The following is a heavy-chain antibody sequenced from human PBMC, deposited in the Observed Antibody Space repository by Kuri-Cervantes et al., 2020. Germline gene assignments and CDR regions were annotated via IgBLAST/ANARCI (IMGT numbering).Heavy chain of an antibody. J-gene: IGHJ4*02. CDR2: IYYSGST. Sequence: SETLSLTCTVSGGSISSGDYYWSWIRQPPGKGLEWIGYIYYSGSTYYNPSLKSRVTISVDTSKNQFSLKLSSVTAADTAVYYCASDSRGPRARKFDYWGQGTLVTVSS. CDR3: ASDSRGPRARKFDY. CDR1: GGSISSGDYY. V-gene: IGHV4-30-4*01.